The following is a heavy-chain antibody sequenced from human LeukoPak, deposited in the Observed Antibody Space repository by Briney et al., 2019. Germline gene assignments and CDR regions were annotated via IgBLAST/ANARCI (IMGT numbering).Heavy chain of an antibody. CDR1: GGSISSYY. CDR2: IHYSGST. D-gene: IGHD3-10*01. Sequence: PSETLSLTCTVSGGSISSYYWTWIRQAPGKGLEWIGFIHYSGSTFYDPSLQSRVTISVDTSKNQFSLKLSSVTAADTAVYYCARELLSVWFYPWGQGTLVTVSS. CDR3: ARELLSVWFYP. V-gene: IGHV4-59*01. J-gene: IGHJ5*02.